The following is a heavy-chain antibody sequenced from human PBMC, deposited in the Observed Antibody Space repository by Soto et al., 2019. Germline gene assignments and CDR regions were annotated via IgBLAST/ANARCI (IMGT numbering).Heavy chain of an antibody. Sequence: QVQLVQSGAEVRKPGSSVRVACKASGDKFSTYAINWVRQVPGQGLEWLGGIITFFGAAMYAQKFQGRVTITADESATTAYMELSGLRSEDTAVYYCARGGKERFRGSGMDVWGQGTTVTVSS. J-gene: IGHJ6*02. CDR3: ARGGKERFRGSGMDV. CDR1: GDKFSTYA. CDR2: IITFFGAA. D-gene: IGHD1-1*01. V-gene: IGHV1-69*01.